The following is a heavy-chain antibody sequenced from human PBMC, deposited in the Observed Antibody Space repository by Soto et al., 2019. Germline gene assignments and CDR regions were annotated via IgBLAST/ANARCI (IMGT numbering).Heavy chain of an antibody. J-gene: IGHJ6*03. Sequence: SETLSLTCTVSGGSISSYYWSWIRQPPGKGLEWIGYIYYSGSTNYNPSLKSRVTISVDTSKNQFSLKLSSVTAADTAVYYCARGSGGDYGSGTLYYYYYYMDVWGKGTTVTVSS. V-gene: IGHV4-59*01. D-gene: IGHD3-10*01. CDR3: ARGSGGDYGSGTLYYYYYYMDV. CDR1: GGSISSYY. CDR2: IYYSGST.